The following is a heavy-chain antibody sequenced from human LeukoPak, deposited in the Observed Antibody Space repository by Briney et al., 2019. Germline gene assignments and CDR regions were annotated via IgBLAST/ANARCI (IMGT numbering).Heavy chain of an antibody. CDR1: GGSISSSSYY. CDR3: ARDPSLDYGDLPPGVFDL. D-gene: IGHD4-17*01. V-gene: IGHV4-39*07. CDR2: IYYSGST. J-gene: IGHJ2*01. Sequence: SETLSLTCTVSGGSISSSSYYWGWIRQPPGKGLEWIGSIYYSGSTYYNPSLKSRVTISVDTSKNQFSLKLSSVTAADTAVYYCARDPSLDYGDLPPGVFDLWGRGTLVTVSS.